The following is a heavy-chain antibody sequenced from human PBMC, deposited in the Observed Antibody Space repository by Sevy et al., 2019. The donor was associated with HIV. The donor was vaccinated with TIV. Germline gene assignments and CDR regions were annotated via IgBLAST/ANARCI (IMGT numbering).Heavy chain of an antibody. CDR3: ARARGIPHYYYGMDV. CDR2: INPSDSDA. J-gene: IGHJ6*02. D-gene: IGHD1-26*01. V-gene: IGHV5-51*01. Sequence: GESLKISCKASGYSFTTYWIAWVRQMPGKGLEWMGIINPSDSDARYSPSFQGQVTISVDESISAAYLQWTSLKASDTAMYYCARARGIPHYYYGMDVWGQGTTVTVSS. CDR1: GYSFTTYW.